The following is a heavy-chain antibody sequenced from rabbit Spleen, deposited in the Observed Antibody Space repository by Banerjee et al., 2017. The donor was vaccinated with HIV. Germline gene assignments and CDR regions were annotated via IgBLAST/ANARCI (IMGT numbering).Heavy chain of an antibody. Sequence: QSLEESGGGLVKPGASLTLTCKASGFSFSSGYDMNWVRQAPGKGLEWIGYIDPVFGITYYANWVNGRFSISRENAQNTVFLQMTSLTAADTATYFCARDGTGGSYFALWGQGTLVTVS. D-gene: IGHD8-1*01. CDR1: GFSFSSGYD. CDR2: IDPVFGIT. CDR3: ARDGTGGSYFAL. J-gene: IGHJ3*01. V-gene: IGHV1S40*01.